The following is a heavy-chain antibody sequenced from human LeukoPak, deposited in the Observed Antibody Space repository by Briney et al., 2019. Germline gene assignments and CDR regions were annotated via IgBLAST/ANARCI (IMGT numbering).Heavy chain of an antibody. Sequence: GGSLRLSCAASGFTFSSYAMSWVRQAPGKGLEWVSAISGSGGSTYYADSVKGRFTISRDNSKNTLYLQMNSLRAEDTAVYYCAKDLITDYYGSGSYYGAFDIWGQGTMVTVSS. CDR3: AKDLITDYYGSGSYYGAFDI. CDR2: ISGSGGST. CDR1: GFTFSSYA. J-gene: IGHJ3*02. V-gene: IGHV3-23*01. D-gene: IGHD3-10*01.